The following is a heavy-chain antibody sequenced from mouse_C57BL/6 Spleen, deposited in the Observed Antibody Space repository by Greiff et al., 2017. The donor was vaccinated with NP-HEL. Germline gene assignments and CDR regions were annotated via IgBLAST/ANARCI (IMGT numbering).Heavy chain of an antibody. CDR1: GYTFTGYW. J-gene: IGHJ3*01. V-gene: IGHV1-9*01. D-gene: IGHD1-1*01. CDR3: AREEGYYYGSKGAWFAY. Sequence: QVQLKQSGAELMKPGASVKLSCKATGYTFTGYWIEWVKQRPGHGLEWIGEILPGSGSTNYNEKFKGKATFTADTSSNTAYMQLSSLTTEDSAIYYCAREEGYYYGSKGAWFAYWGQGTLVTVSA. CDR2: ILPGSGST.